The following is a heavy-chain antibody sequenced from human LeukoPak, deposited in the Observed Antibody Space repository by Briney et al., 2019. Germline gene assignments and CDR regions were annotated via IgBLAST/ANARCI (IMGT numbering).Heavy chain of an antibody. V-gene: IGHV3-30*18. Sequence: PGGSLRLSCAASGFIFSSYGMHWVRQAPGKGLEWVAAISYDGSNKYYAESVKGRFTISRDTSKNTLYLQMNSLRAEDTAVYYCAKTVGYSSSWFDYWGQGTLVTVSS. CDR1: GFIFSSYG. J-gene: IGHJ4*02. CDR3: AKTVGYSSSWFDY. D-gene: IGHD6-13*01. CDR2: ISYDGSNK.